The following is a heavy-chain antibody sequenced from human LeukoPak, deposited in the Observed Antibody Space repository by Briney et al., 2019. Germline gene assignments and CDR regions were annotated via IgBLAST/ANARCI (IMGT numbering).Heavy chain of an antibody. V-gene: IGHV3-9*03. Sequence: HPGGSLRLSCAASGFTFDDYAMHWVRQAPGKGLEWVSGISWNSGSIGYADSVKGRFTISRDNAKNSLYLQMNSLRAEDMALYYCAKDRTHDYSNYYFDYWGQGTLVTVSS. D-gene: IGHD4-11*01. CDR3: AKDRTHDYSNYYFDY. J-gene: IGHJ4*02. CDR2: ISWNSGSI. CDR1: GFTFDDYA.